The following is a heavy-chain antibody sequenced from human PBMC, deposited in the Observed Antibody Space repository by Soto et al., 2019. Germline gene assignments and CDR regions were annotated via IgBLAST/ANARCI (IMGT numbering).Heavy chain of an antibody. CDR2: INHSGST. CDR3: ARGRGSSWYRYYMDV. D-gene: IGHD6-13*01. J-gene: IGHJ6*03. Sequence: QVQLQQWRAGLLKPSETLSLTCAIYGGSFSGYYWSWIRQPPGKGLEWIGEINHSGSTNYTPSLKSRVTLSVDTSKNHFSLRLSSVTAADTAVYYCARGRGSSWYRYYMDVWGKGTTVTVSS. CDR1: GGSFSGYY. V-gene: IGHV4-34*02.